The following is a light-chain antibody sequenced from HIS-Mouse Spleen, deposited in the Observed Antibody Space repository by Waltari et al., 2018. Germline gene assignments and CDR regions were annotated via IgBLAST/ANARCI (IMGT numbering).Light chain of an antibody. Sequence: SYVLTQPPSVSVAPGKTARITCGGNNIGSKSVHWYQQKPGQAPGLVVYDDRDRPSGIPGRFSGSNSGNTATLTISRVEAGDEADYYCQVWDSSSDHVVFGGGTKLTVL. J-gene: IGLJ2*01. CDR2: DDR. CDR1: NIGSKS. V-gene: IGLV3-21*03. CDR3: QVWDSSSDHVV.